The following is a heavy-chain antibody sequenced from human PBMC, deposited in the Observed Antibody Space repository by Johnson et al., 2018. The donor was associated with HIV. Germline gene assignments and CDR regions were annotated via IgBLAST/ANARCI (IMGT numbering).Heavy chain of an antibody. V-gene: IGHV3-30-3*01. CDR2: FSYDGSNK. CDR3: ARDRYYDSSGSHAFDI. J-gene: IGHJ3*02. D-gene: IGHD3-22*01. Sequence: QVQLVESGGGLVQPGRSLKLSCAASGFTFSSYTMHWVRQAPGKWLEWVAFFSYDGSNKYYADSVKGRFTISRDNSKNTLYLQMNSLRAEDTAVYYCARDRYYDSSGSHAFDIWGQGTMVTVSS. CDR1: GFTFSSYT.